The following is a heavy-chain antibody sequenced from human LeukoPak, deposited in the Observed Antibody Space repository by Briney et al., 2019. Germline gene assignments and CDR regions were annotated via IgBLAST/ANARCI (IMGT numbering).Heavy chain of an antibody. CDR2: ISSSGSTI. CDR1: GFTFSNYG. Sequence: GGSLRLSCAASGFTFSNYGMNWVRQAPGKGLEWVSYISSSGSTIYYADSVKGRFTISRDNAKNSLYLQMNSMRAEDTAVYYCAELGITMIGGVWGKGTTVTISS. J-gene: IGHJ6*04. CDR3: AELGITMIGGV. V-gene: IGHV3-48*04. D-gene: IGHD3-10*02.